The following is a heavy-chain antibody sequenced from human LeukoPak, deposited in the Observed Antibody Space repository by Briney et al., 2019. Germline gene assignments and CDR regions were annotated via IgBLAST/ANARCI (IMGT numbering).Heavy chain of an antibody. V-gene: IGHV4-39*07. CDR3: ARANSNYPTGWFDP. CDR1: GGSISSSSYY. Sequence: SETLSLTCTVSGGSISSSSYYWGWIRQPPGKGLEWIGSIYYSGSTYYNPSLKSRVTISVDTSKNQFSLKLSSVTAADTAVCYCARANSNYPTGWFDPWGQGTLVTVSS. D-gene: IGHD4-11*01. CDR2: IYYSGST. J-gene: IGHJ5*02.